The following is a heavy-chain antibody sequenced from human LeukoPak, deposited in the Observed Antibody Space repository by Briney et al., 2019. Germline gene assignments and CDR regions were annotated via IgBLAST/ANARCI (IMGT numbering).Heavy chain of an antibody. CDR2: IYYFGST. CDR3: ARMTCGGGTCWWFDP. V-gene: IGHV4-39*01. D-gene: IGHD2-15*01. Sequence: SETLSLTCTVSGGSITSIHYYWGWIRQPPGTGLEWIGNIYYFGSTYYNPSLRSRVTISVDTSKNQFSLKLSSVTAADTALYYCARMTCGGGTCWWFDPWGQGTLVTVSS. J-gene: IGHJ5*02. CDR1: GGSITSIHYY.